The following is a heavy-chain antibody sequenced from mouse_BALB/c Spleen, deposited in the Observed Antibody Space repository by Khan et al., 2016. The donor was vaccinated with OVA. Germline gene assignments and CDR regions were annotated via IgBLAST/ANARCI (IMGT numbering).Heavy chain of an antibody. V-gene: IGHV5-6*01. D-gene: IGHD1-1*01. Sequence: EVELVESGGDLVKPGGSLKLSCAASGFTFSTYGMSWVRQTPDKRLEWVATVSTGGSYTYYPDSVKGRFTISRDNAKNTPYLQMNGLKSEDTAMFYCSRPAYYYDCEGFAYWGQGTLVTVSA. CDR2: VSTGGSYT. CDR1: GFTFSTYG. J-gene: IGHJ3*01. CDR3: SRPAYYYDCEGFAY.